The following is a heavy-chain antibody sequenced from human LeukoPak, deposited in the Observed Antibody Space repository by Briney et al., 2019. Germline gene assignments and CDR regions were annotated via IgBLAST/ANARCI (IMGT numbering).Heavy chain of an antibody. J-gene: IGHJ4*02. CDR1: GFSLGDYW. CDR2: IKQDGNEK. D-gene: IGHD3-10*02. Sequence: SGGSLRLSCAASGFSLGDYWMNWVRQAPGKGLEWVANIKQDGNEKYFVDSVRGRFTISRDNAKNSLYLQMNSLRAEDTAVYYCARDMFGENLFDYWGQGTLVTVSS. V-gene: IGHV3-7*01. CDR3: ARDMFGENLFDY.